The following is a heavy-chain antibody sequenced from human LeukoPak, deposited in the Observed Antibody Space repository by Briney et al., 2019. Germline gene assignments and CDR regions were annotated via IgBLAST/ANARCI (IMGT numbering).Heavy chain of an antibody. V-gene: IGHV3-48*02. CDR1: GXTFVSYG. D-gene: IGHD3-10*01. CDR3: ARDYGSGGYQALDP. CDR2: ISGSTRNI. Sequence: GGSLRLSCAASGXTFVSYGMSWVRQAPGKGLEWLSYISGSTRNIYYADSVKGRFTISRDNAKNSLYLQMNSLRDEETAVYYCARDYGSGGYQALDPWGQGTLVTVSS. J-gene: IGHJ5*02.